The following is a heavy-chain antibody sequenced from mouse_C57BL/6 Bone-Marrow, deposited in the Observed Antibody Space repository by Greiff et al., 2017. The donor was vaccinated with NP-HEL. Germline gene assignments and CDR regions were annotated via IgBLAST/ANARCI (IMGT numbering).Heavy chain of an antibody. Sequence: VKLVESGPELVKPGASVKISCKASGYAFSSSWMNWVKQRPGKGLEWIGRIYPGDGDTNYNGKFKGKATLTADKSSSTAYMQLSSLTSEDSAVYFCARSAVVAPYAMDYWGQGTSVTVSS. CDR3: ARSAVVAPYAMDY. J-gene: IGHJ4*01. V-gene: IGHV1-82*01. CDR2: IYPGDGDT. D-gene: IGHD1-1*01. CDR1: GYAFSSSW.